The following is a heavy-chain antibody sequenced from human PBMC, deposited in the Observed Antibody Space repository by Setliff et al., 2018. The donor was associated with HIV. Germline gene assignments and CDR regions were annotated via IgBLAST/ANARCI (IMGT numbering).Heavy chain of an antibody. CDR1: GFTFGDYP. Sequence: GALRLSCATSGFTFGDYPMPWVRQAPGKGLEWVGFIRSKSIGGTTDYGASVKGRFTSSRDDSKTIAYLQMNSLTTEDTAVYFCTGDRRGSNSWSGYNGGFDYWGQGTLVTVSS. CDR3: TGDRRGSNSWSGYNGGFDY. V-gene: IGHV3-49*04. J-gene: IGHJ4*02. CDR2: IRSKSIGGTT. D-gene: IGHD3-3*01.